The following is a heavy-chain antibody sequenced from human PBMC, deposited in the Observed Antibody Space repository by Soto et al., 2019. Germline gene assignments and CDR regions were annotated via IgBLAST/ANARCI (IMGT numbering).Heavy chain of an antibody. CDR3: AREGLTGTIGLYYYYGLDV. J-gene: IGHJ6*02. CDR2: IYYSGST. V-gene: IGHV4-59*01. D-gene: IGHD1-7*01. Sequence: QVQLQESGPGLVKPSETLSLTCTVSGGSISSYYWNWIRQPPGKGLEWIGYIYYSGSTNYNSSLTSRVTISVDTSKNQFSLKLSSVTAADTAVYYCAREGLTGTIGLYYYYGLDVWGQGTTVTVSS. CDR1: GGSISSYY.